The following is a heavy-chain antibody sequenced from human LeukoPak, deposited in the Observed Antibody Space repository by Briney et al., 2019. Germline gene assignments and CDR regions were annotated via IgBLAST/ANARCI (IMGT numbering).Heavy chain of an antibody. CDR3: AKDTPLFYHYYGIDV. CDR1: GLNLDAYP. V-gene: IGHV3-43*02. Sequence: GGSLRLSCAASGLNLDAYPMHWVRQAPGKGLEWVSLISGDGTITYYADSVKGRFTISRDNSKNSLFLEMNSLRSEDTALYYCAKDTPLFYHYYGIDVWGQGTTVTVSS. J-gene: IGHJ6*02. CDR2: ISGDGTIT.